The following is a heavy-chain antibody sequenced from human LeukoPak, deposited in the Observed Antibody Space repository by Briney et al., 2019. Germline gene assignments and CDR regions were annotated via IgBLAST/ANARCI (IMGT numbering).Heavy chain of an antibody. CDR3: AKDRSGGSLTLDY. D-gene: IGHD2-15*01. CDR1: GFTFSSYV. CDR2: IWYDGSNK. V-gene: IGHV3-33*06. Sequence: PGRSLRLSCAASGFTFSSYVMHWVRQAPGKGLEWVAVIWYDGSNKYYADSVKGRFTISRDNSKNTLYLQMNSLRAEDTAVYYCAKDRSGGSLTLDYWGQGTLVTVSS. J-gene: IGHJ4*02.